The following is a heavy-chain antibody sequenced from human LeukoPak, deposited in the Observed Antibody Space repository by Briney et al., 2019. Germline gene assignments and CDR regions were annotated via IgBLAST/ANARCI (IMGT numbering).Heavy chain of an antibody. Sequence: ASVKVSCKASGYTFTGYYMHWVRQAPGQGLEWMGWINPNSGGTNYAQKFQGRVTMTRDTSISTAYMELSSLRSEDMAMYYCARGGSYSYNLKNGFDIWGQGTMVTISS. D-gene: IGHD5-18*01. J-gene: IGHJ3*02. CDR2: INPNSGGT. CDR3: ARGGSYSYNLKNGFDI. CDR1: GYTFTGYY. V-gene: IGHV1-2*02.